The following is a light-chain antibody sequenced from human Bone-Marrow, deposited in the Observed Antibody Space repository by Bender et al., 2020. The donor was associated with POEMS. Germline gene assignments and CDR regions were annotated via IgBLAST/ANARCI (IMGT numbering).Light chain of an antibody. CDR1: SSDIGTFNL. CDR2: DVT. J-gene: IGLJ1*01. CDR3: CSFAGSNPV. V-gene: IGLV2-23*02. Sequence: QSALTQPASVSGSPGQSITISCTGTSSDIGTFNLVSWYQQHPGYAPKLMIYDVTKRPSGISNRFAGSKAGNTASLTISGLQTDDEAHYYCCSFAGSNPVFGTGTKVTVL.